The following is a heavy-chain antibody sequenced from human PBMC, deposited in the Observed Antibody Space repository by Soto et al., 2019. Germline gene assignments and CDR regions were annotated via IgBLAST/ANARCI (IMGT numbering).Heavy chain of an antibody. Sequence: GGSLRLSCAASGFTFSDHYMDWVRQAPGKGLEWVGRIRDKPHSYTTEYAASVKGRFTISRDDSQNSLYLQMNSLKTEDAAVYYCARVHSTEYYYVYWGQGTLVTVPQ. D-gene: IGHD3-22*01. CDR3: ARVHSTEYYYVY. J-gene: IGHJ4*02. CDR1: GFTFSDHY. CDR2: IRDKPHSYTT. V-gene: IGHV3-72*01.